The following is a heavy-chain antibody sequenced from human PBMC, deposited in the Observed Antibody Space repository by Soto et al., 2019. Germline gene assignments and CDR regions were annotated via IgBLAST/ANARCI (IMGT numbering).Heavy chain of an antibody. Sequence: QLQLQESGPGLVKPSETLSLTCTVSGGSISSSSYYWGWIRQPPGKGLEWIGSIYYSGSTYDNPSLNSRVTISVDTSKTQFSLKLSSVTAADTAVYYCARHVRGAAAGTPYFDYWGQGTLVTVSS. CDR3: ARHVRGAAAGTPYFDY. J-gene: IGHJ4*02. CDR1: GGSISSSSYY. CDR2: IYYSGST. V-gene: IGHV4-39*01. D-gene: IGHD6-13*01.